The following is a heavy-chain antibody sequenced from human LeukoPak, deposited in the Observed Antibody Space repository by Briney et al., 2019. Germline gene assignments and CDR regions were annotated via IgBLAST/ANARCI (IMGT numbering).Heavy chain of an antibody. Sequence: GGSLRLSCAASGFTFSSYAMSWVRQAPGKGLEWVSAISGSGGSTYYADSVKGRFTISRDNSKNTLYLQMNSLRAEDTAVYYCAKAVKQQLVPFYFDYWGQGTLVTVSS. CDR3: AKAVKQQLVPFYFDY. CDR1: GFTFSSYA. D-gene: IGHD6-13*01. V-gene: IGHV3-23*01. CDR2: ISGSGGST. J-gene: IGHJ4*02.